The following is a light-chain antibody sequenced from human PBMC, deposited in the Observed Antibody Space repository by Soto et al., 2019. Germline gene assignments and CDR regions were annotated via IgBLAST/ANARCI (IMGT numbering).Light chain of an antibody. CDR1: QGFSTW. Sequence: DIQMTQYPSSVSASVGDRVTITCRASQGFSTWLAWYRRKPGRAPELLIYSASSLHSGGPSRFSGSGSGTDFTLTISSLQPEDFATYYCQQANSFPRTFGGGTEVEIK. V-gene: IGKV1-12*01. J-gene: IGKJ4*01. CDR2: SAS. CDR3: QQANSFPRT.